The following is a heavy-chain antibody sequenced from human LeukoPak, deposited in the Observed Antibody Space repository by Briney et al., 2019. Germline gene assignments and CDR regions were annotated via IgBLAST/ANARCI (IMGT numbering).Heavy chain of an antibody. V-gene: IGHV3-23*01. CDR3: AKDDDYVEYGYYFDF. J-gene: IGHJ4*02. D-gene: IGHD4-17*01. CDR1: GFTFSSYA. Sequence: GGSLRLSCAASGFTFSSYARSWVRQAPGKGLEWVSAIGGRGTITYYADSVKGRFTISKDNSKNTLYLQMNSLRAEDTAVCYCAKDDDYVEYGYYFDFWGQGTLVTVSS. CDR2: IGGRGTIT.